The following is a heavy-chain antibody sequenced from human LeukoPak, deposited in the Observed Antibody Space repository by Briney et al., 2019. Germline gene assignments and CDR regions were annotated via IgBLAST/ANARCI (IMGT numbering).Heavy chain of an antibody. J-gene: IGHJ5*02. CDR1: GYTFTSYG. V-gene: IGHV1-18*04. Sequence: ASVKISCKASGYTFTSYGISWVRQAPGQGLEWMGWVSAYNGNTNDAQKLQGRVTMTTDTSTSTAYMELRSLRSDDTAVYYCARNRFLGGFGPWGQGTLVTVSS. D-gene: IGHD1-14*01. CDR2: VSAYNGNT. CDR3: ARNRFLGGFGP.